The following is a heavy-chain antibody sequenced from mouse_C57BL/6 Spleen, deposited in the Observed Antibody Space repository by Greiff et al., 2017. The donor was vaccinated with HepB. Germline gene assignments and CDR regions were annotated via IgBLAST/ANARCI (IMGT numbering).Heavy chain of an antibody. CDR2: INPNNGGT. V-gene: IGHV1-22*01. D-gene: IGHD2-5*01. CDR1: GYTFTDYN. CDR3: ARGYYSNLYYFDY. J-gene: IGHJ2*01. Sequence: EVKLQESGPELVKPGASVKMSCKASGYTFTDYNMHWVKQSHGKSLEWIGYINPNNGGTSYNQKFKGKATLTVNKSSSTAYMELRSLTSEDSAVYYCARGYYSNLYYFDYWGQGTTLTVSS.